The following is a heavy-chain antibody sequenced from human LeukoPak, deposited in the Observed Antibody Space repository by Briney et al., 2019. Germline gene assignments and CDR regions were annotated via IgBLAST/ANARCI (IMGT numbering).Heavy chain of an antibody. CDR1: GFTFSSYW. J-gene: IGHJ6*03. CDR2: IKQDGSEK. Sequence: GGSLRLSCAASGFTFSSYWMSWVRQAPGKGLEWVANIKQDGSEKYYVDSVKGRFTISRDNAKNSLYLQMNSLRAEDTAVYYCARAHYYDSSGALRYYYYYKDVWGKGTTVTVSS. V-gene: IGHV3-7*01. D-gene: IGHD3-22*01. CDR3: ARAHYYDSSGALRYYYYYKDV.